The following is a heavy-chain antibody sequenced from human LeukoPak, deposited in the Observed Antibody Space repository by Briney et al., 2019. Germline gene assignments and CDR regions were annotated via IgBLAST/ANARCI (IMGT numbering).Heavy chain of an antibody. CDR3: ARDPRPSYYYDSSGYPDY. Sequence: SETLPLTCTVSGGSISSYYWSWIRQPPGKGLEWIGYIYYSGSTNYNPSLKSRVTISVDTSKNQFSLKLSSVAAADTAVYYCARDPRPSYYYDSSGYPDYWGQGTLVTVSS. J-gene: IGHJ4*02. CDR1: GGSISSYY. CDR2: IYYSGST. V-gene: IGHV4-59*12. D-gene: IGHD3-22*01.